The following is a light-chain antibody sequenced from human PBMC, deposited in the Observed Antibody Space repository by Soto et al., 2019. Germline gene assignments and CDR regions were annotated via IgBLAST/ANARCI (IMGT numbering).Light chain of an antibody. V-gene: IGLV2-14*01. CDR2: EID. Sequence: QSALTQPASVSGSPGQSITISCTGTNNDVGGHMYVSWYQHQAGKVPKLIIYEIDNRPSGVSDRFSGSKSGNTASLTISGLXXEXXAAYYCSAYRRGIIVFGGGTKLTVL. J-gene: IGLJ2*01. CDR1: NNDVGGHMY. CDR3: SAYRRGIIV.